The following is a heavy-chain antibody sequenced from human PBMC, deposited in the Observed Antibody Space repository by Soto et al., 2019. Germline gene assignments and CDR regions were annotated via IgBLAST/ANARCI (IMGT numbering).Heavy chain of an antibody. CDR2: IIPIFGTA. CDR1: GGTFSSYA. Sequence: GASVKVSCKASGGTFSSYAISWVRQAPGQGLEWMGGIIPIFGTANYAQKFQGRVTITADKSTSTAYMELSSLRSEDTAVYYCARAAMSSIAAPQLNWFDPWGQGTLVTVSS. CDR3: ARAAMSSIAAPQLNWFDP. V-gene: IGHV1-69*06. D-gene: IGHD6-6*01. J-gene: IGHJ5*02.